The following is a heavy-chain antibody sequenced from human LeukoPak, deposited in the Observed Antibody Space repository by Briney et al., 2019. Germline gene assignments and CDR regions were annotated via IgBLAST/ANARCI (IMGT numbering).Heavy chain of an antibody. CDR3: ARAGQQLVLGWFDP. Sequence: SETLSLTCTVSGYSISSGYFWGWMRQPPGKGLEWIGSIYQSETAHYNPSLKSRVTISVDTSKNQFSLKLSSVTAADTAVYYCARAGQQLVLGWFDPWGQGTLVTVSS. J-gene: IGHJ5*02. V-gene: IGHV4-38-2*02. CDR1: GYSISSGYF. CDR2: IYQSETA. D-gene: IGHD6-13*01.